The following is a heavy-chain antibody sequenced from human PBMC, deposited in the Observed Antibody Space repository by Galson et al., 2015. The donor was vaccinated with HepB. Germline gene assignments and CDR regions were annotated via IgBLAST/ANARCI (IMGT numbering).Heavy chain of an antibody. CDR1: GYTFTSYY. D-gene: IGHD3-22*01. J-gene: IGHJ3*02. V-gene: IGHV1-46*01. Sequence: SVKVSCKASGYTFTSYYMHWVRQAPGQGLEWMGIINPSGGSTSYAQKFQGRVTMTRDTSTSTIYMELSSLRSEDTAVYYCARDPYDSNGYFPDRLYWFDIWGQGTMVTVSS. CDR2: INPSGGST. CDR3: ARDPYDSNGYFPDRLYWFDI.